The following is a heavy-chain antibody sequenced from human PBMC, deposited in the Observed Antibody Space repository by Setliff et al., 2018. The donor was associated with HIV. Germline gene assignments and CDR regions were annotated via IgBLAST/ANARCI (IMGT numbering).Heavy chain of an antibody. V-gene: IGHV4-39*07. CDR1: GGSIDSTDYY. J-gene: IGHJ5*02. CDR3: ATCRHRPSNWFDP. Sequence: PSETLSLTCTVSGGSIDSTDYYWGWIRQPPGKGLEWIGSIFYSGRTTYNPSLRSRVTISVDRSGNQFSLRLTSVTAADTAVYYCATCRHRPSNWFDPWGQGTVVTVSS. CDR2: IFYSGRT.